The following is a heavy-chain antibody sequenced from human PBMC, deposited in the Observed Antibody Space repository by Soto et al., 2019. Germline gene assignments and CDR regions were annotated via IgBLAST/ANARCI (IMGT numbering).Heavy chain of an antibody. D-gene: IGHD6-13*01. CDR1: GYTVTGCY. V-gene: IGHV1-2*02. CDR2: INPNSGGT. Sequence: ASVKVFCKASGYTVTGCYMHLARQAPGQGLEWMGWINPNSGGTNYAQKFQGRVTMTRDTSISTAYMELSRLRSDDTAVYYCARDGIAAAGLPCDYWGQGTLVTVSS. J-gene: IGHJ4*02. CDR3: ARDGIAAAGLPCDY.